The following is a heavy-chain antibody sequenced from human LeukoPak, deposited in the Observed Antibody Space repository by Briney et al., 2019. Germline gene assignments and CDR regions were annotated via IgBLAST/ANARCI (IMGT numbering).Heavy chain of an antibody. CDR3: AKEYYYGSGTYYNVDY. V-gene: IGHV3-23*01. CDR2: ISGSGGRT. J-gene: IGHJ4*02. CDR1: GFTFSNYA. D-gene: IGHD3-10*01. Sequence: GGSLRLPCAASGFTFSNYAMSWVRQAPGKGLEWVSAISGSGGRTYYADSVKGRFTLSRDNSKNTLYLQMNSLRTEDTAVYYCAKEYYYGSGTYYNVDYWGQGTLVTVSS.